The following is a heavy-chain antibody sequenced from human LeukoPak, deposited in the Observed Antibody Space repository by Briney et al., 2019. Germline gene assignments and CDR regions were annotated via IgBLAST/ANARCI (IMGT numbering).Heavy chain of an antibody. CDR2: IDPDDSDN. V-gene: IGHV5-51*01. D-gene: IGHD2-2*01. J-gene: IGHJ4*02. CDR1: GYSFTNYW. Sequence: GESLNIYREGSGYSFTNYWIGRGRQMPGTGLEWVGIIDPDDSDNGYSPYFQGQVTISAAKSIGTAYLQWSSLKASDTAMYYCAIGGDSSTSCYRCFNYWGQGTLVTVSS. CDR3: AIGGDSSTSCYRCFNY.